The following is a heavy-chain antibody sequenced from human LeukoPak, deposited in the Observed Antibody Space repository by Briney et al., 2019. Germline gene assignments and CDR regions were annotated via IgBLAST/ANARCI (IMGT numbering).Heavy chain of an antibody. V-gene: IGHV3-53*01. CDR1: GFSVSSNY. CDR2: INSGGST. J-gene: IGHJ5*02. Sequence: GGSLRLSCAASGFSVSSNYMNWVRQAPGKGLEWVSLINSGGSTYYADSVKGRFTISRDNSKNTLYLQMNSLRDEDTAVYYCAKGLGVDNWFDPWGQGTLVTVSS. CDR3: AKGLGVDNWFDP.